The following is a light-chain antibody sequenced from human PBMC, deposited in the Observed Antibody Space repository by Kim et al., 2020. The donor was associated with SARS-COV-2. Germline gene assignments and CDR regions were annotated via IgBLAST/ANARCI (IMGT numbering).Light chain of an antibody. CDR3: QQYKTFPWT. CDR1: ENVNDW. Sequence: DIQLTQSPSTLSASVGDRVTITCRASENVNDWLAWYQHKPGRAPKLLIRKASTLESGVSSKFSGSGSGTEFTLTISRLQRDDFATYHCQQYKTFPWTFGQGTKVEIK. J-gene: IGKJ1*01. CDR2: KAS. V-gene: IGKV1-5*03.